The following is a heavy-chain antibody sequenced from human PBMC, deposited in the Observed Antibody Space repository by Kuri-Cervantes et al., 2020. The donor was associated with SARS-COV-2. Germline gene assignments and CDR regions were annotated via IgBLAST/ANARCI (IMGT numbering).Heavy chain of an antibody. CDR3: ARGGYCTNGICSKYYYYYYGMYV. D-gene: IGHD2-8*01. CDR1: GGTFSSYA. Sequence: KISCAASGGTFSSYAISWVRQAPGQGLEWMGGIIPIFGTANYAQKFQGRVTITADESTSTAYMELSSLRSEDTAVYYCARGGYCTNGICSKYYYYYYGMYVWGQGTTVTVSS. V-gene: IGHV1-69*01. J-gene: IGHJ6*02. CDR2: IIPIFGTA.